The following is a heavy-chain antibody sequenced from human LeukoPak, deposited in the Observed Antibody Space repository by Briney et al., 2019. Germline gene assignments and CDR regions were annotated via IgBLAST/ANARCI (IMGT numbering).Heavy chain of an antibody. CDR2: INHSGST. V-gene: IGHV4-34*01. J-gene: IGHJ4*02. Sequence: SETLSLTCAVYGGSFSGYYCSWIRQPPGKGLEWIGEINHSGSTNYNPSLKSRVTISVDTSKNQFSLKLSSVTAADTAVYYCARRRYQLLWGWDYYFDYWGQGTLVTVSS. D-gene: IGHD2-2*01. CDR3: ARRRYQLLWGWDYYFDY. CDR1: GGSFSGYY.